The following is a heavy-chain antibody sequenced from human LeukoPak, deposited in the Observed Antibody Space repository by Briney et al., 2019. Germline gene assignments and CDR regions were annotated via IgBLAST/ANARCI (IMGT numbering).Heavy chain of an antibody. CDR2: ISSSGSGGNT. CDR3: AKGLIYYGGNSNYYYYYGMDV. CDR1: GVTLSNYA. V-gene: IGHV3-23*01. D-gene: IGHD4-23*01. J-gene: IGHJ6*02. Sequence: PGGSLRLSCVASGVTLSNYAMSWARQAPGKGLEWVSGISSSGSGGNTYYADSVKGRFTISRDNSKNTLYLQMNSLRAEDTAVYYCAKGLIYYGGNSNYYYYYGMDVWGQGTTVTVSS.